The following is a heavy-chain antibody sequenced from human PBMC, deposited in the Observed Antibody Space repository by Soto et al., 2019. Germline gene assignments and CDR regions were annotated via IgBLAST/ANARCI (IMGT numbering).Heavy chain of an antibody. D-gene: IGHD1-26*01. V-gene: IGHV1-2*02. CDR1: GYTFTGHY. CDR2: IGPETGAT. Sequence: ASVKVSCKASGYTFTGHYIHWVRQAPEQGPEWMGEIGPETGATRYAQKFQGRVTMTRDMSITTVYMELNNLSPDDTAVYYCGRGRSGQIVVFYWGQGTPVTVSS. CDR3: GRGRSGQIVVFY. J-gene: IGHJ4*02.